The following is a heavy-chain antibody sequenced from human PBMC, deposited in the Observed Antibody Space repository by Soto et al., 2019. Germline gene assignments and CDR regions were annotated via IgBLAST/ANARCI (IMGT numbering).Heavy chain of an antibody. D-gene: IGHD6-13*01. Sequence: QVQLQQWGAGLLKPSETLSLTCAVYGGSFSGYYWSWIRQPPGKRLEWIGEINHSGSTNYNPSLKSRVTISVDTSKNQFSLKLSSVTAADTAVYYCARGRVAAAGYYYYGMDVWGQGTTVTVSS. V-gene: IGHV4-34*01. J-gene: IGHJ6*02. CDR2: INHSGST. CDR3: ARGRVAAAGYYYYGMDV. CDR1: GGSFSGYY.